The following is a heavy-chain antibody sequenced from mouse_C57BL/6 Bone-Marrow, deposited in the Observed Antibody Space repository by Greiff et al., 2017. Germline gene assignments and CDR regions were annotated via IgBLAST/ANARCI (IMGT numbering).Heavy chain of an antibody. J-gene: IGHJ3*01. V-gene: IGHV14-4*01. Sequence: VQLKQSGAELVRPGASVKLSCTASGFNIKDDYMHWVKQRPEQGLEWIGWIGPENGDTEYASKFQGKATITADTSSNTAYLQLSSLTSEDTDVYYCTWITTVVATGAYWGQGTLVTVSA. CDR2: IGPENGDT. D-gene: IGHD1-1*01. CDR1: GFNIKDDY. CDR3: TWITTVVATGAY.